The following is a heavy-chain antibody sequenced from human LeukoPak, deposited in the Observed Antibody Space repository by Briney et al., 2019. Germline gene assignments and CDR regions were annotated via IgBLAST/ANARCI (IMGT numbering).Heavy chain of an antibody. CDR1: GYTFTSYA. D-gene: IGHD3-3*01. CDR2: INAGNGNT. V-gene: IGHV1-3*01. CDR3: ARDVIFGVVYGDAGYYYGMDV. Sequence: ASVKVSCKASGYTFTSYAMHWVRQAPGQRLEWMGWINAGNGNTKYSQKFQGRVTITRDTSASTAYMELSSLRSEDTAVYYCARDVIFGVVYGDAGYYYGMDVRGQGATVTVSS. J-gene: IGHJ6*02.